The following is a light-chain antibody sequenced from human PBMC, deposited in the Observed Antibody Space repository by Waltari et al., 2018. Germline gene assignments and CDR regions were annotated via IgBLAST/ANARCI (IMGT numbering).Light chain of an antibody. Sequence: QSALTQPPSASGSPGQSVTISCTGTSRDIGAYNPVSWYQQHPGKAPKLMIFEVTERPSGVPSRFSGSKSGNTASLTVSGLQPDDEADYYCSSYAGDSMVFGGGTTLTVL. CDR1: SRDIGAYNP. CDR2: EVT. J-gene: IGLJ2*01. V-gene: IGLV2-8*01. CDR3: SSYAGDSMV.